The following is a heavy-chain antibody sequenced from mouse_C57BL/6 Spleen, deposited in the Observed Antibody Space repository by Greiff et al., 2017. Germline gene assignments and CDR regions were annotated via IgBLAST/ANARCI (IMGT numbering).Heavy chain of an antibody. CDR2: INPSTGGT. CDR1: GYSFTGYY. V-gene: IGHV1-42*01. Sequence: VQLQQSGPELVKPGASVKISCKASGYSFTGYYMNWVKQSPEKSLEWIGEINPSTGGTTYNQKFKAKATLTVDKSSSTAYMQLKSLTSEDSAVYYCAREGLRGYFDVWGTGTTVTVSS. D-gene: IGHD1-1*01. CDR3: AREGLRGYFDV. J-gene: IGHJ1*03.